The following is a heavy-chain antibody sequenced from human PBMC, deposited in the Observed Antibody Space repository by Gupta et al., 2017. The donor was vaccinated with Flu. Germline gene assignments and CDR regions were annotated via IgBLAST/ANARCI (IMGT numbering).Heavy chain of an antibody. CDR3: ARDSWMSESCEN. D-gene: IGHD1-26*01. V-gene: IGHV6-1*01. CDR2: KYYRYKWYK. J-gene: IGHJ4*02. CDR1: DSAA. Sequence: DSAAWNWIRQSPSRCREGLGRKYYRYKWYKDLAVSVKNRITITPYTSKNQCALQMNSVYPEETAVYYCARDSWMSESCENWGQGTLVTVSS.